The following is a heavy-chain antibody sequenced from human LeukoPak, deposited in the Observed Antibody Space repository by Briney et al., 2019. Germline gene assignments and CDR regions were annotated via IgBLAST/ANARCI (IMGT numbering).Heavy chain of an antibody. Sequence: GGSLRLSCVASGFILSSYSMNWVRQAPGKGLGWVSYISSSSSTIYYADSVKGRFTISRDNAKNSIYLQMNSLRAEETAVYYCAELGITMIGGVWGKGTTVTISS. CDR3: AELGITMIGGV. CDR1: GFILSSYS. D-gene: IGHD3-10*02. V-gene: IGHV3-48*04. CDR2: ISSSSSTI. J-gene: IGHJ6*04.